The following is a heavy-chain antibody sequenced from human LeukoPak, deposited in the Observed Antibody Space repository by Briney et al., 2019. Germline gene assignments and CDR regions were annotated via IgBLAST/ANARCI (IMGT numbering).Heavy chain of an antibody. D-gene: IGHD3-9*01. CDR2: ITSKTDGGTT. CDR3: TTDLRYFDRTGFAFDV. V-gene: IGHV3-15*01. J-gene: IGHJ3*01. Sequence: PGGSLRLSCAASGFTFSNAWMSWVRQAPGKGLEWVGRITSKTDGGTTDYVAPVKRRFTISRDDAKNTLYLQMNSLKPDDRGVYYCTTDLRYFDRTGFAFDVWGQGTLVTVSS. CDR1: GFTFSNAW.